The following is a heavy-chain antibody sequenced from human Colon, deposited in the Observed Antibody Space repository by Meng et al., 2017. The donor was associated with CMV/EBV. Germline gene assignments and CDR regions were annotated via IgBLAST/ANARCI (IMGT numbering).Heavy chain of an antibody. J-gene: IGHJ4*02. D-gene: IGHD7-27*01. V-gene: IGHV3-74*01. CDR1: GFTFSSYV. Sequence: GRLKISCAASGFTFSSYVMHWVRQAPGKGLVWVSRISHDGTVTTYADSVKGRFTISRDNAQNTLYLQMNSLRAEDTAVYYCTRDVNWEFFDYWGQGTLVTVSS. CDR2: ISHDGTVT. CDR3: TRDVNWEFFDY.